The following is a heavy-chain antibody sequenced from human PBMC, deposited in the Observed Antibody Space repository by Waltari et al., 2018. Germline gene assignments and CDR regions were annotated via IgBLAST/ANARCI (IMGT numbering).Heavy chain of an antibody. D-gene: IGHD1-26*01. J-gene: IGHJ3*02. CDR3: VRRREVGATNRAFDI. Sequence: LVESGGGLVQPGGSLRLSCAASGFPFSRHWIHWVRQVPGKGLVGGPRFTGDGSSTTYAESVNGRFTISRDNAKNTLYLQMNSLRAEDTAVYYCVRRREVGATNRAFDIWGQGTMVTVSS. V-gene: IGHV3-74*01. CDR2: FTGDGSST. CDR1: GFPFSRHW.